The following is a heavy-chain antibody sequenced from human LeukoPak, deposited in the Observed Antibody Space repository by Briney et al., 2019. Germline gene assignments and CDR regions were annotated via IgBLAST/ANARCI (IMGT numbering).Heavy chain of an antibody. V-gene: IGHV4-59*01. Sequence: PSETLSLTCTVSGGSISSYYWSWIRQPPGKGLEWIGYIYYSRSTNYNPSLKSRVTISVDTSKNQFSLKLSSVTAADTAVYYCARVGCSGGSCYGVYYYGMDVWGQGTTVTVSS. J-gene: IGHJ6*02. CDR1: GGSISSYY. D-gene: IGHD2-15*01. CDR2: IYYSRST. CDR3: ARVGCSGGSCYGVYYYGMDV.